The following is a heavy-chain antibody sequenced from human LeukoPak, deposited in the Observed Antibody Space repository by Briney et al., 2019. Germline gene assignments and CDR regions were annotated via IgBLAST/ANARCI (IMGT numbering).Heavy chain of an antibody. CDR1: GYTFTSYY. V-gene: IGHV1-46*01. Sequence: ASVKVSCKASGYTFTSYYMHWVRQAPGQGLEWMGIINPSGGSTSYAQKFQGRVTMTRDMSTSTVYMELSSLRPDDTAVYYCARGVTGIYYYYYMDVWGKGTTVTVSS. CDR3: ARGVTGIYYYYYMDV. D-gene: IGHD3-10*01. J-gene: IGHJ6*03. CDR2: INPSGGST.